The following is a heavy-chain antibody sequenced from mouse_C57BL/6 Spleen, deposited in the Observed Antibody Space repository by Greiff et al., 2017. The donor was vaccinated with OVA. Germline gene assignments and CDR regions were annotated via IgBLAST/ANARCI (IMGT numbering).Heavy chain of an antibody. D-gene: IGHD2-4*01. CDR3: AIEEGSTMITTDWFAY. Sequence: EVQVVESGGGLVKPGGSLKLSCAASGFTFSSYAMSWVRQTPEKRLEWVATISDGGSYTYYPDNVKGRFTISRDNAKNNLYLQMSHLKSEDTAMYYCAIEEGSTMITTDWFAYWGQGTLVTVSA. CDR2: ISDGGSYT. J-gene: IGHJ3*01. V-gene: IGHV5-4*01. CDR1: GFTFSSYA.